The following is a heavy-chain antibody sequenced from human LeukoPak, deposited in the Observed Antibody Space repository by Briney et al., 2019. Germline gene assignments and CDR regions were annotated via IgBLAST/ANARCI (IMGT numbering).Heavy chain of an antibody. CDR3: ARGGWSLDY. V-gene: IGHV4-59*13. J-gene: IGHJ4*02. Sequence: SEPLSLTCTVSGGSISSYYWSWIRQPPGKGLEWIGYIYYSGSTNYNPSLKSRVTISVDTSKNQFSLKLTSVTAADTAVYYCARGGWSLDYWGQGTLVTVSS. CDR1: GGSISSYY. D-gene: IGHD6-19*01. CDR2: IYYSGST.